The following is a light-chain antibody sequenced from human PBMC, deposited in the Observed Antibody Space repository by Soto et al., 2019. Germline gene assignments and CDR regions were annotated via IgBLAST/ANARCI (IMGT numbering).Light chain of an antibody. Sequence: QSVLTQPPSVSGAPGQRVTISCTGSSSNIGAHFDVHWYQQLPGTAPKLLIFENTKRPSGVPDRFSGSKSGTSASLAVTGLQAEDEADYYCHSYDSSLSGWVFGGGTKVTVL. J-gene: IGLJ3*02. CDR3: HSYDSSLSGWV. CDR2: ENT. V-gene: IGLV1-40*01. CDR1: SSNIGAHFD.